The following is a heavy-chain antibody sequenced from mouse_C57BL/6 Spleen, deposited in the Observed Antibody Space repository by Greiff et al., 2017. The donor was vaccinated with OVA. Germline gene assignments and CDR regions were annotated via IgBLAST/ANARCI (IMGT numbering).Heavy chain of an antibody. Sequence: QVQLQQPGAELVKPGASVKMSCTASGYTFTSYWITWVKQRPGQGLEWIGDIYPGSGSTNYNEKFKSKATLTVDTSSSTAYMQHSSLTSEDSAVYYCARGDGKYVDWYFDVWGTGTTVTVSS. CDR1: GYTFTSYW. CDR3: ARGDGKYVDWYFDV. D-gene: IGHD2-1*01. J-gene: IGHJ1*03. CDR2: IYPGSGST. V-gene: IGHV1-55*01.